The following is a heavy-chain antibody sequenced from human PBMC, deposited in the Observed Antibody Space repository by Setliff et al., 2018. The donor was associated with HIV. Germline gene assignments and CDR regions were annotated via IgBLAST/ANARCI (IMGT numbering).Heavy chain of an antibody. CDR1: GGSLTSYY. V-gene: IGHV4-59*01. CDR2: AFYSGTT. D-gene: IGHD6-19*01. J-gene: IGHJ6*03. Sequence: PSETLSLTCIVSGGSLTSYYWSWIRQAPGKGLAWIGYAFYSGTTNYNPSLRSRVTISVETSKNQFSLKLSSVTAADTAVYYCARSDGGAVAVDYYYYYMDVWGKGTTVTVSS. CDR3: ARSDGGAVAVDYYYYYMDV.